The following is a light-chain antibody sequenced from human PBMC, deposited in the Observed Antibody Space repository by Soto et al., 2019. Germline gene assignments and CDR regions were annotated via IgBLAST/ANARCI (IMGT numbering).Light chain of an antibody. CDR1: SSDVGSYDY. Sequence: QSVLTQPASVSGSPGQSIAISCTGTSSDVGSYDYVSWYQQHPDKAPKLMIYEVTQRPSGVSNRFSGSKSGNTASLTISGLQAEDEADYDCSSHTSVNTRVFGTGTKVTVL. CDR3: SSHTSVNTRV. CDR2: EVT. J-gene: IGLJ1*01. V-gene: IGLV2-14*01.